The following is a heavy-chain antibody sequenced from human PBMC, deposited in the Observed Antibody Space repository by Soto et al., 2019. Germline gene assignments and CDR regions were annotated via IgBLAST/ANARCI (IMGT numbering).Heavy chain of an antibody. CDR2: IYPGDSDT. D-gene: IGHD2-2*01. V-gene: IGHV5-51*01. Sequence: GESLKISCKGSGYSFTSYWIGWVRQMPGKGLEWMGIIYPGDSDTRYSPSFQGQVTISADKSISTAYLQWSSLKASDTAMYYCARPYCSSTSCQGALDYWGQGTLVTVSS. CDR3: ARPYCSSTSCQGALDY. CDR1: GYSFTSYW. J-gene: IGHJ4*02.